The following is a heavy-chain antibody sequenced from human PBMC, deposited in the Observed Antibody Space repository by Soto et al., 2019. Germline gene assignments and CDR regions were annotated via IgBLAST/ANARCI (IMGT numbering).Heavy chain of an antibody. Sequence: PGGSLRLSCAASGFTFSSYSMNWVRQAPGKGLEWVSSISSSSYIYYADSVKGRFTISRDNAKNSLYLQMNSLRAEDTAVYYCATHLYDFWSGYYIGYYYYGMDVWGQGTTVTVSS. CDR3: ATHLYDFWSGYYIGYYYYGMDV. CDR2: ISSSSYI. CDR1: GFTFSSYS. D-gene: IGHD3-3*01. V-gene: IGHV3-21*01. J-gene: IGHJ6*02.